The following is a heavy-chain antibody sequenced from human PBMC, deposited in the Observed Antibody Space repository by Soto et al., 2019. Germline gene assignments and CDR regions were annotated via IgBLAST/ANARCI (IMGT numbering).Heavy chain of an antibody. D-gene: IGHD6-6*01. CDR1: GFTFSNYD. J-gene: IGHJ6*02. CDR3: ARDLKYSGSSSPYGMDV. Sequence: EVQLVESGGGLVQPGGSLRLSCAASGFTFSNYDMHWVRQVTGKGLEWISGIGIAGDTYYAGSVKGRFTISRENAKNSLYLQMNNLRAGDTAVYYCARDLKYSGSSSPYGMDVWGQGTTVTVSS. CDR2: IGIAGDT. V-gene: IGHV3-13*01.